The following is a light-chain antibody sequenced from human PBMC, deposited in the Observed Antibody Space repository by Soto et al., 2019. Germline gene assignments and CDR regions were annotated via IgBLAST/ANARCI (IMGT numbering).Light chain of an antibody. Sequence: EIVLTQSPGTLSLSPGDRATLSCRASQSLSRSSFAWYQQRPAQAPRLLIYDVSTRATGIPDRFSGSGSGTDFTLTISRLEPEDFAVYYCQQYGSSLWTFGQGTKVDI. CDR2: DVS. J-gene: IGKJ1*01. CDR1: QSLSRSS. V-gene: IGKV3-20*01. CDR3: QQYGSSLWT.